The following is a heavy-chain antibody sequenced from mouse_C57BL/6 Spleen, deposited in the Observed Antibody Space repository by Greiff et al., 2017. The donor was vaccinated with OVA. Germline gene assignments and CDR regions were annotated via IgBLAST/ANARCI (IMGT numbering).Heavy chain of an antibody. D-gene: IGHD2-3*01. J-gene: IGHJ2*01. Sequence: VQLQQSGAELARPGASVKLSCKASGYTFTSYGISWVKQRTGQGLEWIGEIYPRSGNTYYNEQFKGKATLTADKSSSTAYMELRILTSYDSAVYFCARGIYDGYYFDYWGQGTTLTVSS. CDR3: ARGIYDGYYFDY. CDR2: IYPRSGNT. V-gene: IGHV1-81*01. CDR1: GYTFTSYG.